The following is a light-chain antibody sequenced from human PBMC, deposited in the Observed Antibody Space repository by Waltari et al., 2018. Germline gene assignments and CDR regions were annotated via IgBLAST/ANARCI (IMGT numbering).Light chain of an antibody. Sequence: AIRMTQSPSSFSASTGDRVTTTCPASQGISSYLAWYQQKPGKAPKLLIYAASTLQSGVPSRFSGSGSGTDFTLTISCLQSEDFATYYCQQYYSYLLTFGGGTKVEIK. V-gene: IGKV1-8*01. CDR3: QQYYSYLLT. CDR1: QGISSY. J-gene: IGKJ4*01. CDR2: AAS.